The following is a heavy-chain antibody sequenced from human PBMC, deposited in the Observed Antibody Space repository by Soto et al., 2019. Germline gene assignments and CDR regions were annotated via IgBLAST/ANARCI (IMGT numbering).Heavy chain of an antibody. CDR1: GDSVSSKSAA. CDR2: TYYRSKWST. V-gene: IGHV6-1*01. CDR3: ARALAGSYDY. Sequence: HSQTLSLTCAISGDSVSSKSAAWNWIRQSPSRGLGWLGRTYYRSKWSTDYAVSVKGRITVNPDTSKNQFSLQLNSVTPEDTAVYYCARALAGSYDYWGQGTLVTVSS. J-gene: IGHJ4*02. D-gene: IGHD1-26*01.